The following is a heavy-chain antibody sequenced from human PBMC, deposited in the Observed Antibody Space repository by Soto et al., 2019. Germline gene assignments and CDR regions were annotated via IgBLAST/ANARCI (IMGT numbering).Heavy chain of an antibody. D-gene: IGHD5-12*01. CDR3: ARDTPHWLPTHLHWFDP. Sequence: TLSLTCAVYGGSFSGYYWSWIRQPPGKGLGWIGEINHSGSTNYNPSLKSRVTVSVDTSKNQFSLKLSSVTAADTAVYYCARDTPHWLPTHLHWFDPWGQGTLVTVSS. CDR1: GGSFSGYY. V-gene: IGHV4-34*01. J-gene: IGHJ5*02. CDR2: INHSGST.